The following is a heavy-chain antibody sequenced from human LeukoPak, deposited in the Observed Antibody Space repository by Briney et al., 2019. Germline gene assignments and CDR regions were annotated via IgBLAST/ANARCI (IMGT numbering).Heavy chain of an antibody. V-gene: IGHV1-69*06. CDR2: IIPIFGTA. CDR1: GGTFISYA. J-gene: IGHJ4*02. Sequence: SVKVSCKASGGTFISYAISWVRQAPGQGLEWMGGIIPIFGTANYAQKFQGRVTITADKSTSTAYMELSSLRSEDTAVYYCARGHSGSYYSSDYWGQGTLVTVSS. CDR3: ARGHSGSYYSSDY. D-gene: IGHD1-26*01.